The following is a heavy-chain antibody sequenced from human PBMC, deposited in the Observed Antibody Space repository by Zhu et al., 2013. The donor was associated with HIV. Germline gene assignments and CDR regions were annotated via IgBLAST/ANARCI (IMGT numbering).Heavy chain of an antibody. V-gene: IGHV1-2*02. D-gene: IGHD3-22*01. J-gene: IGHJ4*02. CDR1: GYSFTGYF. CDR2: INPKTGAT. CDR3: ARVAGRKDYYDNSGYCDF. Sequence: QVQVVQSGAEVKKPGASVKVSCKTSGYSFTGYFIHWVRQAPGQGLEWMGWINPKTGATHYAQKFQGRVTMTGDTSITTTYMQLNRLRSDDTAVYYRARVAGRKDYYDNSGYCDFWGQGTLVTVSS.